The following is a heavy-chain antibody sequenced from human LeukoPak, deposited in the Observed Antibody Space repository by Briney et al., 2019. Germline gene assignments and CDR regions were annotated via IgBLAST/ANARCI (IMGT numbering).Heavy chain of an antibody. CDR1: GGTFSNYA. D-gene: IGHD3-16*01. V-gene: IGHV1-69*06. J-gene: IGHJ5*02. CDR2: IIPIFGTA. Sequence: GSSVKVSCKASGGTFSNYAIGWVRQAPGQGLEWMGGIIPIFGTANYAQKFQGRVTITADKSTSTAYMELSSLRSEDTAVYYCARDIGWGSGGWFDPWGQGTLVTVSS. CDR3: ARDIGWGSGGWFDP.